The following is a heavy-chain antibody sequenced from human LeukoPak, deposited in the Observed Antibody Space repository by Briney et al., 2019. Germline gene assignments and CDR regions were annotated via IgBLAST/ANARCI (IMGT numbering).Heavy chain of an antibody. V-gene: IGHV1-2*02. J-gene: IGHJ5*02. CDR2: INPNSGGT. CDR1: GYTFTGYF. D-gene: IGHD6-13*01. CDR3: ARADSSNWYWFDP. Sequence: ASVKVSFKASGYTFTGYFMHWLRQAPGQGLEWMGWINPNSGGTNYEQKFQGRVTMTRDTSMSTAYMELSSLRSDDTAVYYCARADSSNWYWFDPWGQGTLVTVSS.